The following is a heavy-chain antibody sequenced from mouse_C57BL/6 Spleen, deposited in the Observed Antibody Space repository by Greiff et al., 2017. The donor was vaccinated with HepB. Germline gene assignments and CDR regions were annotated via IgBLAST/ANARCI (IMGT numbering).Heavy chain of an antibody. V-gene: IGHV5-16*01. CDR2: INYDGSST. J-gene: IGHJ2*01. Sequence: EVKLMESEGGLVQPGSSMKLSCTASGFTFSDYYMAWVRQVPEKGLEWVANINYDGSSTYYLDSLKSRFIISRDNAKNILYLQMSSLKSEDTATYYCAREGDSDHYFDYWGQGTTLTVSS. CDR1: GFTFSDYY. CDR3: AREGDSDHYFDY. D-gene: IGHD2-13*01.